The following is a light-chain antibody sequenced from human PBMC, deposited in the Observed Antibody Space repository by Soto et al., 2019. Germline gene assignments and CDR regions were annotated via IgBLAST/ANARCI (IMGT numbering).Light chain of an antibody. J-gene: IGKJ4*01. CDR3: QQYDYFPRT. V-gene: IGKV1-33*01. CDR1: QDINNF. Sequence: DIQMTQSPSSLSASVGDRVTITCQASQDINNFLSWYQQKPGKSPKLLIYDASNLETGVPSRFGGSGSGTTFIFTISSLQAEDIATYYCQQYDYFPRTFGGGTKVEIK. CDR2: DAS.